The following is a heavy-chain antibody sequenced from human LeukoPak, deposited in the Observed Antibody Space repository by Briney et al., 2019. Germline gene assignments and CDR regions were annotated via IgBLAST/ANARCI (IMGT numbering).Heavy chain of an antibody. CDR3: AVLWLTQYCFDS. CDR2: LYYSGTT. CDR1: GGSISSSTHF. D-gene: IGHD3-10*01. V-gene: IGHV4-39*01. J-gene: IGHJ4*02. Sequence: SETLSLTCTLSGGSISSSTHFWGWIRQPPGKGLEWIGNLYYSGTTYYNPSLKSRVTISVDTSKNQFSLTLSSVTAADTAVYYCAVLWLTQYCFDSWGQGTLVTVSS.